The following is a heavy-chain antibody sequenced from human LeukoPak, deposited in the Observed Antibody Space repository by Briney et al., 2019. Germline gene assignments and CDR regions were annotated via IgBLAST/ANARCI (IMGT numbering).Heavy chain of an antibody. CDR2: IRYDGSNK. V-gene: IGHV3-30*02. J-gene: IGHJ4*02. D-gene: IGHD3-10*01. CDR3: AKDITAQI. CDR1: EFTFSNYG. Sequence: GSLRLSCAASEFTFSNYGMHWVRPAPGKGLEWVAFIRYDGSNKYYADSVKGRFTISRDNSKNTLYLQMNSLRAEDTAVYYCAKDITAQIWGQGTLVTVSA.